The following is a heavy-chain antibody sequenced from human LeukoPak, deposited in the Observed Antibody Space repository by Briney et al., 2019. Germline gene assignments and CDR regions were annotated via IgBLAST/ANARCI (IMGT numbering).Heavy chain of an antibody. Sequence: KASETLSLTCAVSGGSISSYYWNWIRQPPGKGLEWIGYIYYSGSTNYNPSLKSRVTISIDTSKNQLSLQLRSVTAADTAVYYCATDVRGLVPYYFDFRGQGTLVTVSS. V-gene: IGHV4-59*01. CDR1: GGSISSYY. J-gene: IGHJ4*02. D-gene: IGHD3-10*02. CDR3: ATDVRGLVPYYFDF. CDR2: IYYSGST.